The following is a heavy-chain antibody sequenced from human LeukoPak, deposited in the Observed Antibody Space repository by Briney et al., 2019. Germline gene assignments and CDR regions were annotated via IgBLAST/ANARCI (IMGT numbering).Heavy chain of an antibody. CDR3: ARDRYYDFWSGYYTSYYYYYMDV. V-gene: IGHV1-2*02. CDR2: INPNSGGT. J-gene: IGHJ6*03. Sequence: ASVKVSCKASGYTFTGYYMHWVRQAPGQGLEWMGWINPNSGGTNYAQKFQGRVTMTRDTSISTAYMELSRLRSDDTAVYYCARDRYYDFWSGYYTSYYYYYMDVWGKGTTVTVSS. CDR1: GYTFTGYY. D-gene: IGHD3-3*01.